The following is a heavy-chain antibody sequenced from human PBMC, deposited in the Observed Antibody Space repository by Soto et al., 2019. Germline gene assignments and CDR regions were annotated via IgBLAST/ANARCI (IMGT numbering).Heavy chain of an antibody. D-gene: IGHD5-12*01. CDR3: ARGDRRRDGYNYFDY. J-gene: IGHJ4*02. CDR2: IYTSGST. V-gene: IGHV4-4*07. CDR1: GGSISSYY. Sequence: PSETLSLTCTVSGGSISSYYWSWIRQPAGKGLEWIGRIYTSGSTNYNPSLKSRVTMSVDTSKNQFSLKLSSVTAADTAVYYCARGDRRRDGYNYFDYWGQGTLVTVSS.